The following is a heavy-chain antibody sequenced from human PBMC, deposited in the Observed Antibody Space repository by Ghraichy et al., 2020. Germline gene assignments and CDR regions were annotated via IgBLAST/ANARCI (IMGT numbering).Heavy chain of an antibody. CDR1: GFTFSSYS. D-gene: IGHD3-22*01. CDR3: ARWNYYDSSGYYPPFFEY. V-gene: IGHV3-48*02. J-gene: IGHJ4*02. Sequence: GGTLRLSCAASGFTFSSYSMNWVRQAPGKGLEWVSYISSSSSTIYYADSVKGRFTISRDNAKNSLYLQMNSLRDEDTTVYYCARWNYYDSSGYYPPFFEYWGQGTLVTVSS. CDR2: ISSSSSTI.